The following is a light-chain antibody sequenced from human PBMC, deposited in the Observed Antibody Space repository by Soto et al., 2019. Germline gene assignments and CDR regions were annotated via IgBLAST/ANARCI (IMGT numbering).Light chain of an antibody. J-gene: IGLJ3*02. V-gene: IGLV4-60*02. CDR3: ETWDSNLWV. CDR1: SGHSSYI. Sequence: QSVLTQSSSASASLGSSVKLTCTLSSGHSSYIIAWHQQQPGKAPRYLMKVEGSGSYNKGSGVPDRFSGSSSGADRYLTISNLQFEDEADYYCETWDSNLWVFGGGTKLTVL. CDR2: VEGSGSY.